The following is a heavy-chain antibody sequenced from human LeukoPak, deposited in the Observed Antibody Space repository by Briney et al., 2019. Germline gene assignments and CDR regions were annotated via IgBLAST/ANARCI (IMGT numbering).Heavy chain of an antibody. D-gene: IGHD3-10*01. Sequence: PGGSLRLTCAASGFTFSSYWMHWVRQVPGKGLVWVSRISSDESSTTYADSVKGRFTISRDNAKNTLYLQMNSLRAEDAAVYYCARDTYGSGNFYEYWVQGTLVMVSS. V-gene: IGHV3-74*01. CDR1: GFTFSSYW. J-gene: IGHJ4*02. CDR3: ARDTYGSGNFYEY. CDR2: ISSDESST.